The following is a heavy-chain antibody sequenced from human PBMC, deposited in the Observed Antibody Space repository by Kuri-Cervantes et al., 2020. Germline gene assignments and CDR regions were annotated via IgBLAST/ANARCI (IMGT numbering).Heavy chain of an antibody. V-gene: IGHV3-21*01. CDR2: ISSSSSYI. J-gene: IGHJ6*02. CDR1: GFTFSSYA. Sequence: GGSLRLSCAASGFTFSSYAMSWVRQAPGKGLEWVSSISSSSSYIYYADSVKGRFTISRDNAKNSLYLQMNSLRAEDTAVYYCARLSPGDYYYGMDVWGQGTTVTVSS. CDR3: ARLSPGDYYYGMDV.